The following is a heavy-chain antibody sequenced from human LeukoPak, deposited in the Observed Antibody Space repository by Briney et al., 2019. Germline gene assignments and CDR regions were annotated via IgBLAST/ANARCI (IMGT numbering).Heavy chain of an antibody. CDR2: MNPNSGST. J-gene: IGHJ3*01. D-gene: IGHD3-10*02. Sequence: GASVKVSCKASGYTFTSFDINWVRQAPGQGLEWMGWMNPNSGSTGHAQKFQGRVTMTRSTSISTAYMELSSLTSADTAVYFCARSRGVFGGGFDSFDAWGQGTMVTVSS. CDR3: ARSRGVFGGGFDSFDA. CDR1: GYTFTSFD. V-gene: IGHV1-8*02.